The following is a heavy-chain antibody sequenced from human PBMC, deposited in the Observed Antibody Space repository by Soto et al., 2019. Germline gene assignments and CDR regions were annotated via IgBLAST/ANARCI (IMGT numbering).Heavy chain of an antibody. CDR1: GGSISSGDYY. D-gene: IGHD2-2*01. V-gene: IGHV4-30-4*01. CDR2: IYYSGST. J-gene: IGHJ6*02. Sequence: SETLSLTCTVSGGSISSGDYYWSWIRQPPGKGLEWIGYIYYSGSTYYNPSLKSRVTISVDTSKNQFSLKLSPVTAADTAVYYCARGLWYQLLSSYVYYGMDVWGQGTTVTVSS. CDR3: ARGLWYQLLSSYVYYGMDV.